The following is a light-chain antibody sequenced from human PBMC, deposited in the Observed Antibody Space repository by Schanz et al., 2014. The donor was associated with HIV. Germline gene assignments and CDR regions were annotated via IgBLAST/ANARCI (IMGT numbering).Light chain of an antibody. V-gene: IGKV3D-20*02. Sequence: EVVMTQSPGTLSLSPGERATLSCRTSQSVSSSYLDWYQQKPGQAPRLLIYGASSRATGIPARFSGSGSGTDFTLTISNLEPEDFAVYYCQQRSNWPPLTFGGGTKVEIK. CDR2: GAS. J-gene: IGKJ4*01. CDR1: QSVSSSY. CDR3: QQRSNWPPLT.